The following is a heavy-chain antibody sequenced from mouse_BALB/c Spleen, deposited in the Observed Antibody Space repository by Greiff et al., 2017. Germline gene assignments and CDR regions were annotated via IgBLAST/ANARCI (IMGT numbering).Heavy chain of an antibody. V-gene: IGHV1-80*01. Sequence: VKVVESGGDLVKPGASVKISCKASGYAFSSSWMNWVKQRPGQGLEWIGRIYPGDGDTNYNGKFKGKATLTADKSSSTAYMQLSSLTSVDSAVYFCARWDVGYFDVWGAGTTVTVSS. CDR1: GYAFSSSW. CDR2: IYPGDGDT. D-gene: IGHD4-1*01. J-gene: IGHJ1*01. CDR3: ARWDVGYFDV.